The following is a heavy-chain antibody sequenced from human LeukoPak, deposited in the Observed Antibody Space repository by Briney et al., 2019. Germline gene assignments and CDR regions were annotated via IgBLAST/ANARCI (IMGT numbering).Heavy chain of an antibody. Sequence: PSETLSLTCGVSGGSFSGHYWTWIRQPPGKGLEWIGGINNRGSTDYNPALTSRVTLSVHTSKNQVSLRLTSVTAADTAVYYCARDGFCSSGNCRAGHWYDPWGQGTLVTVST. CDR2: INNRGST. J-gene: IGHJ5*02. CDR3: ARDGFCSSGNCRAGHWYDP. CDR1: GGSFSGHY. V-gene: IGHV4-34*01. D-gene: IGHD2-15*01.